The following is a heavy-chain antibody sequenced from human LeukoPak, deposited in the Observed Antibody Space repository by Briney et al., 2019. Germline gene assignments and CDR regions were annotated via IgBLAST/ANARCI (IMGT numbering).Heavy chain of an antibody. J-gene: IGHJ3*02. D-gene: IGHD1-26*01. V-gene: IGHV1-69*04. Sequence: SVKVSCKASGGTFSSYAISWVRQAPGQGLEWMGRIIPILGIANYAQKFQGRVTITADKSTSTAYMELSSLRSEDTAVYYCARSNGSSAAFDIWGQGTMVTVSS. CDR2: IIPILGIA. CDR3: ARSNGSSAAFDI. CDR1: GGTFSSYA.